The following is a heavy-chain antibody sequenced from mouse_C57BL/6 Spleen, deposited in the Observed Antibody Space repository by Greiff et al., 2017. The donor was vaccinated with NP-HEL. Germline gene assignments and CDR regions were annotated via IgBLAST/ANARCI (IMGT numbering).Heavy chain of an antibody. CDR3: ASGLEDAMDY. J-gene: IGHJ4*01. CDR2: IYPGDGDT. Sequence: VMLVESGPELVKPGASVKISCKASGYAFSSSWMNWVKQRPGKGLEWIGRIYPGDGDTNYNGKFKGKATLTADKSSSTAYMQLSSLTSEDSAVYFCASGLEDAMDYWGQGTSVTVSS. CDR1: GYAFSSSW. V-gene: IGHV1-82*01. D-gene: IGHD3-3*01.